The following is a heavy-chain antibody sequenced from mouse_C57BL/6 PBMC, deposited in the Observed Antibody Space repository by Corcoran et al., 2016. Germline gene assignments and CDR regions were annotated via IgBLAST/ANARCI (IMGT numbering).Heavy chain of an antibody. Sequence: VQLQESGPGLVKPSEPLSHTCAVSGYSISSGYYWGWIRQPPGKGLEWIGRIYHSGSTYYNPSLKSRVTISVDTSKNQFSLKLSSVTAADTAVYYCASYCSGGSCYPEYNWFDPWGQGTLVTVSS. CDR2: IYHSGST. D-gene: IGHD1-1*02. CDR1: GYSISSGYY. V-gene: IGHV3-2*02. CDR3: ASYCSGGSCYPEYNWFDP. J-gene: IGHJ4*01.